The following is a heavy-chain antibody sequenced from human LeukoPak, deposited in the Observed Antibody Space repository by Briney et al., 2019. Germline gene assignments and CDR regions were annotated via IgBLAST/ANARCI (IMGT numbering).Heavy chain of an antibody. V-gene: IGHV3-21*01. J-gene: IGHJ4*02. CDR3: ARDTYGDYAFDY. Sequence: GGSLRLSCAASGFTFSSYSMNWVRQAPGKGLEWVSSISSSSSYVYYADSVKGRFTISRDNAKNSLYLQMNSLRAEDTAVYYCARDTYGDYAFDYWGQGTLVTVSS. CDR1: GFTFSSYS. CDR2: ISSSSSYV. D-gene: IGHD4-17*01.